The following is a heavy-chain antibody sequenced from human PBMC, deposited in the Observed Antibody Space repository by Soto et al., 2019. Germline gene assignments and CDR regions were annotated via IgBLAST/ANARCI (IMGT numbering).Heavy chain of an antibody. V-gene: IGHV4-4*02. CDR1: GGSISSSNW. J-gene: IGHJ4*02. CDR3: ARVAVAGTRFDY. Sequence: SETRPLTCAVSGGSISSSNWWSWVRQPPGKGLEWIGEIYHSGSTNYNPSLKSRVTISVDKSKNQFSLKLSSVTAADTAVYYCARVAVAGTRFDYWGQGTLVTVSS. D-gene: IGHD6-19*01. CDR2: IYHSGST.